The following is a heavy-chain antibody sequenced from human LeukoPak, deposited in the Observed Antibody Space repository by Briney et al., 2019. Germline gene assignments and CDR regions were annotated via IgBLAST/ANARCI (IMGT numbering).Heavy chain of an antibody. CDR3: VRWEMGTIRDC. J-gene: IGHJ4*02. V-gene: IGHV4-39*01. CDR2: IYYSGST. CDR1: GGSISSSSYY. D-gene: IGHD5-24*01. Sequence: SETLSLTCTVSGGSISSSSYYWGWIRQPPGKGLEWIASIYYSGSTDYNPSLKSRLTISVDTSKNQFSLKLSSLTAADTAVYYCVRWEMGTIRDCWGQGTLVTVSS.